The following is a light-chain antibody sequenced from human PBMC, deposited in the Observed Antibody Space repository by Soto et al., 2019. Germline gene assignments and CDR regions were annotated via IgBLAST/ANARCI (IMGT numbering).Light chain of an antibody. CDR2: GAS. CDR1: QSVSSSY. J-gene: IGKJ4*01. V-gene: IGKV3-20*01. CDR3: QQYGSSPLT. Sequence: EIVLTQSPGTLSLSPGERATLSCRASQSVSSSYLAWYQQKPGQAPRLLIYGASSRATGIPDRFSGSGSWTDFTLTISSLEHEDFAVYYCQQYGSSPLTFGGGTKVEIK.